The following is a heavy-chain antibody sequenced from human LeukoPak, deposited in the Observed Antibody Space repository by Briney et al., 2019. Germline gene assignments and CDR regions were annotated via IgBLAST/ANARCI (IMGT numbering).Heavy chain of an antibody. J-gene: IGHJ4*02. V-gene: IGHV3-7*01. CDR2: IKQDGNEK. D-gene: IGHD3-22*01. Sequence: GGSLRLSCAASGFSFGNYWMIWVRQAPGKGLEWMANIKQDGNEKYYVDSVRGRVTISRDNAKNSLYLQMNSLRAEDTAVYYCARDGSSGISHAADYWGQGTLVTVSS. CDR1: GFSFGNYW. CDR3: ARDGSSGISHAADY.